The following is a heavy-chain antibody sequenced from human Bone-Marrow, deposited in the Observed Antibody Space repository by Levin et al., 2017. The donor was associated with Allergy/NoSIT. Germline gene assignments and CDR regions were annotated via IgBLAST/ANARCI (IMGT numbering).Heavy chain of an antibody. CDR3: ARGDYIPNDYNHYGMDV. CDR1: GFTFSFYW. V-gene: IGHV3-74*01. J-gene: IGHJ6*02. Sequence: PGGSLRLSCAASGFTFSFYWMHWVRQAPGKGLVWVSRINSDGKSISYADSVKGRFTISRDNAKNTLYLQMNSLRAEDTAVYYCARGDYIPNDYNHYGMDVWGQGTTVTVSS. CDR2: INSDGKSI. D-gene: IGHD4-11*01.